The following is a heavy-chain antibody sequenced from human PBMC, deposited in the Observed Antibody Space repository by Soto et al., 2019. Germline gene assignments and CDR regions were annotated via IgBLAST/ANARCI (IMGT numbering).Heavy chain of an antibody. Sequence: ASVKVSCKASGYTFTSYAMHWVRQAPGQRLEWMGWINAGNGNTKYLQKFQGRISITSGTSASTAYMELSSLRSEDTAVYYCARDRSPKSGWYWFDPWGQGTLVTVSS. V-gene: IGHV1-3*01. CDR2: INAGNGNT. D-gene: IGHD2-15*01. CDR3: ARDRSPKSGWYWFDP. CDR1: GYTFTSYA. J-gene: IGHJ5*02.